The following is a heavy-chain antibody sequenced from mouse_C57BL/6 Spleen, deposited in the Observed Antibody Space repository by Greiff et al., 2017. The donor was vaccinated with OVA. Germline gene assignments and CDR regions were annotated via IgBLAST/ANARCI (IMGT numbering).Heavy chain of an antibody. CDR3: ARRGYDYAGAY. D-gene: IGHD2-4*01. Sequence: VQLQQSGPELVKPGASVKIPCKASGYTFTDYNMDWVKQSHGKSLEWIGDINPNNGGTIYNQKFKGKATLTVDKSSSTAYMELRSLTSEDTAVYYCARRGYDYAGAYWGQGTLVTVSA. V-gene: IGHV1-18*01. CDR1: GYTFTDYN. J-gene: IGHJ3*01. CDR2: INPNNGGT.